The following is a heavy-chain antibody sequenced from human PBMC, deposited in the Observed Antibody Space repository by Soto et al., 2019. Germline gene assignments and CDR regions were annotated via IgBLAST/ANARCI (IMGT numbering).Heavy chain of an antibody. J-gene: IGHJ4*02. CDR3: AGLRGYAGSPIDY. Sequence: TLSLTCTVSGGSIISGYWSWIRQPPGKGLEWIGYISHSGNTNYNPSVKSRVTLSVDTPKNQFSLRLSSVTTADTAVYYCAGLRGYAGSPIDYWGQGTLVTVSS. CDR1: GGSIISGY. V-gene: IGHV4-59*01. D-gene: IGHD2-15*01. CDR2: ISHSGNT.